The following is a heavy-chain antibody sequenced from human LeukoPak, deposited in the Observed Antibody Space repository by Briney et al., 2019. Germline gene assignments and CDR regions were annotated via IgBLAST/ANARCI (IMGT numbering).Heavy chain of an antibody. CDR1: GGTFSSYA. Sequence: SVKVSCKASGGTFSSYAISWVRQAPGQGLEWMGGIIPIFGTANYAQKFQGRVTITTDESTSTAYVELSSLRSEDTAVYYCARSSAADDLRLDYWGQGTLITVSS. D-gene: IGHD6-13*01. V-gene: IGHV1-69*05. J-gene: IGHJ4*02. CDR2: IIPIFGTA. CDR3: ARSSAADDLRLDY.